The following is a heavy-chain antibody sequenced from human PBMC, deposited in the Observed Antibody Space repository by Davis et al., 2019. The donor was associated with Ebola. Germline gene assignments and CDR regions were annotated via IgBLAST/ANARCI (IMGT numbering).Heavy chain of an antibody. Sequence: HSQTLSLTCAISGDSVSSNSAAWNWIRQSPSRGLEWLGRTYYRSKWYNDYAVSVKSRITINPDTSKNQFSLQLNSVTPEDTAVYYCASEAYSSGWYSYYFDYWGQGTLVTVSS. CDR1: GDSVSSNSAA. J-gene: IGHJ4*02. D-gene: IGHD6-19*01. CDR3: ASEAYSSGWYSYYFDY. CDR2: TYYRSKWYN. V-gene: IGHV6-1*01.